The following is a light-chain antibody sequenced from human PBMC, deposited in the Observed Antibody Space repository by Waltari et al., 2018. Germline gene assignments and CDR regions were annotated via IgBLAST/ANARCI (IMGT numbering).Light chain of an antibody. J-gene: IGLJ7*01. V-gene: IGLV5-45*03. Sequence: QAVLTQPSSLSATPGASASLTCTLRSGINVGTYRIYWYQQKPGSPPQYLLRYKSDSDKRQGSGFPSCFSGSKDVSANAGILLISGLQSEDEADYYCMIWHGSAAVFGGGTQLTVL. CDR2: YKSDSDK. CDR1: SGINVGTYR. CDR3: MIWHGSAAV.